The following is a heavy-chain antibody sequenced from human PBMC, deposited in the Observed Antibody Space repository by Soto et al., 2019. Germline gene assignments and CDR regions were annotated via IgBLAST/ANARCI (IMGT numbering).Heavy chain of an antibody. D-gene: IGHD2-8*02. Sequence: QVLLQESGPQVVKPSQPLSLSCIVSGGPVRDAYSYWTWIRQPPGKGLEWMGYLSYTGSTYYNPSLRNRATISVDESSNRLSLRLSSVTAADTAVYFCARELEGGVFDVWGRGTLVTVSS. V-gene: IGHV4-30-4*01. J-gene: IGHJ3*01. CDR1: GGPVRDAYSY. CDR2: LSYTGST. CDR3: ARELEGGVFDV.